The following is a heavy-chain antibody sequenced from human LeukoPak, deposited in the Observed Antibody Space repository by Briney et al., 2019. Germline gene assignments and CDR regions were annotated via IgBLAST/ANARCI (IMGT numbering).Heavy chain of an antibody. CDR1: GFTFSSYS. V-gene: IGHV3-21*01. D-gene: IGHD5-12*01. CDR2: ISSSSSYI. CDR3: ARDAGKVANSY. Sequence: GGSLRLSCAASGFTFSSYSMNWVRQAPGKGLEWVSSISSSSSYIYYADSVKGRFTISRDNAKNSLYLQMNNLRAEDTAVYYCARDAGKVANSYWGQGTLVTVSS. J-gene: IGHJ4*02.